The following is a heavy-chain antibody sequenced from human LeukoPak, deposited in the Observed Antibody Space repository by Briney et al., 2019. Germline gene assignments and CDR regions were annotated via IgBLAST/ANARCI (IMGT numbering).Heavy chain of an antibody. J-gene: IGHJ4*02. D-gene: IGHD4-23*01. CDR1: GYTFTGYY. CDR2: INPNSGGT. CDR3: ARGSGQLRWQNPPDFDY. Sequence: ASVKVSCKTPGYTFTGYYMFWVRQAPGQGLEWMAWINPNSGGTNYAQRFQGRVTLTRDTSIGTAYMELSRLRSDDTAVYYCARGSGQLRWQNPPDFDYWGQGTLVTVSS. V-gene: IGHV1-2*02.